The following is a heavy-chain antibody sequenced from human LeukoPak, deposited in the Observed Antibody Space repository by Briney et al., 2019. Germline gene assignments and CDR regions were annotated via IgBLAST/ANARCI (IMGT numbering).Heavy chain of an antibody. Sequence: GGSLRLSCAASGFTFSSYTINWVRQAPGKGLEWVSGLSGSGGTTYYADSVKGRFTISRDNSKNTLYLQMDSLRAEDTAVYYCAREMAEPGYYFDYWGQGTLVTVSS. D-gene: IGHD5-24*01. V-gene: IGHV3-23*01. CDR3: AREMAEPGYYFDY. CDR2: LSGSGGTT. CDR1: GFTFSSYT. J-gene: IGHJ4*02.